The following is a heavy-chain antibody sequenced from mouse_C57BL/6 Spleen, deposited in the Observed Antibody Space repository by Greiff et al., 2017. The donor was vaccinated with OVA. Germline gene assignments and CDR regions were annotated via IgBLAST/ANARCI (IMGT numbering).Heavy chain of an antibody. V-gene: IGHV1-26*01. CDR1: GYTFTDYY. J-gene: IGHJ2*01. CDR3: AREERGGFDY. CDR2: INPNNGGT. Sequence: VQLQQSGPELVKPGASVKISCKASGYTFTDYYMNWVKQSHGKSLEWIGDINPNNGGTSYNQKFKGKATLTVDKSSSTAYMELRSLTSEDSAVYYCAREERGGFDYWGQGTTLTVSS.